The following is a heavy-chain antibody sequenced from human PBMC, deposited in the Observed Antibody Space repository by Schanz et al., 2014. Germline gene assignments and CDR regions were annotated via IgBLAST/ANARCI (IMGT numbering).Heavy chain of an antibody. J-gene: IGHJ3*01. CDR1: GFTVNTNY. V-gene: IGHV3-53*01. D-gene: IGHD5-12*01. CDR2: MYINSGST. CDR3: ARDGGRDGYNLAFDV. Sequence: EVQLVESGGGLLQPGGSLSLSCAVSGFTVNTNYMSWVRQAPGKGLEWISSMYINSGSTQYADSVKGRFIISRDSSKNTLFLQMNSLRAEDTAVYFCARDGGRDGYNLAFDVWGQGTLVTVSS.